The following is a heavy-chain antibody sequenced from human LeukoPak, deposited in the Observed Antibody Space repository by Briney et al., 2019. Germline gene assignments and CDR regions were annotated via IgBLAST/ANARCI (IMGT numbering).Heavy chain of an antibody. CDR3: ARDRGNWNDFDY. CDR2: IRYDGSNK. CDR1: GFTFSSYG. D-gene: IGHD1-1*01. J-gene: IGHJ4*02. Sequence: GGSLRLSCAASGFTFSSYGMHWVRQAPGKGLEWVAFIRYDGSNKYYADSVKGRFTISRDNSKNTLYLQMNSLRAEDTAVYYCARDRGNWNDFDYWGQGTLVTVSS. V-gene: IGHV3-30*02.